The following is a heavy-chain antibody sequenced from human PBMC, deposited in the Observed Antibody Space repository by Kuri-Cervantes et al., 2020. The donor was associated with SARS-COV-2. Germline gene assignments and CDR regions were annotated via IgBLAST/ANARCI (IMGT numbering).Heavy chain of an antibody. V-gene: IGHV1-69*04. CDR2: IIPDLGVT. J-gene: IGHJ4*02. D-gene: IGHD3-22*01. CDR3: ARDPNYDSSGYYGLTFDY. CDR1: GVTFTRDT. Sequence: SVKVSCKASGVTFTRDTINWVRQAPGQGLEWMGRIIPDLGVTNYARKFQGRVTITADKSTNTAYMDLNSLTSEDTAVYYCARDPNYDSSGYYGLTFDYWGQGTLVTVSS.